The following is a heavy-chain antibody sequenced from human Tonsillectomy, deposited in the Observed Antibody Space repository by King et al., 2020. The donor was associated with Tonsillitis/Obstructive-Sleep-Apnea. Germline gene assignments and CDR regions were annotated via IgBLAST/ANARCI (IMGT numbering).Heavy chain of an antibody. D-gene: IGHD1-26*01. CDR2: IIPIFGAA. J-gene: IGHJ6*03. V-gene: IGHV1-69*01. CDR3: AGKSGSYYYYYMDV. CDR1: GGTFSNSA. Sequence: QLVQSGAEVKKPGSSVKVSCKASGGTFSNSAISWVRQAPGQGLEWMGGIIPIFGAANYAQKFQGRVTITADESTNTAYMELGSLRSEDTAVYYCAGKSGSYYYYYMDVWGKGTTVTVSS.